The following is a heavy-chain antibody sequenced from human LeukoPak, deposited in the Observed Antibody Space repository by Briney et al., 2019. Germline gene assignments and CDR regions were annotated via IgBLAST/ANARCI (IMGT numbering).Heavy chain of an antibody. D-gene: IGHD5-12*01. Sequence: GGSLRLSCAASGFTFSSYAMHWVRQAPGKGLEWVAVISYDDRHKYYADSVKGRFTISRDISKNTLFLQMDSLRPEDTAVYYCARGAIPYGYSGYDYLDYWGPGTLVTVSS. CDR2: ISYDDRHK. CDR3: ARGAIPYGYSGYDYLDY. J-gene: IGHJ4*02. CDR1: GFTFSSYA. V-gene: IGHV3-30*04.